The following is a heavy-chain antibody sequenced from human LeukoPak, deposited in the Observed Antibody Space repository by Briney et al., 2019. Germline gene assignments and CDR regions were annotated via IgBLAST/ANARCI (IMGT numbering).Heavy chain of an antibody. J-gene: IGHJ3*01. D-gene: IGHD1-26*01. CDR3: ARHSNVYSESPRRPFDV. CDR2: NDGST. V-gene: IGHV4-39*01. Sequence: SETLSLACTVSGRSIYSTTFYWGWIRQPPGRGLEWIGSNDGSTYHNPSLKSRVTISVDTSNNQFSLKLTSVTAADTAVYYCARHSNVYSESPRRPFDVWGQGTMVTVSS. CDR1: GRSIYSTTFY.